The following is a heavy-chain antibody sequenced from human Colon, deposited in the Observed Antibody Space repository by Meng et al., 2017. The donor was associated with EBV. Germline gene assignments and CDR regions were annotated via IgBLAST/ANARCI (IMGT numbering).Heavy chain of an antibody. CDR1: GTSISTSNW. D-gene: IGHD2-8*02. V-gene: IGHV4-4*02. J-gene: IGHJ5*02. CDR3: ARDGGVTHIP. CDR2: IYHNGQT. Sequence: QGLLPGSGAGLVKPSGTLSLTCAVSGTSISTSNWWSWIRQSPGEGLEWIGAIYHNGQTNYNPSLKSRVSMSVDESKNEFSLNLKSVTAADTAVYYCARDGGVTHIPWGQGVLVTVSS.